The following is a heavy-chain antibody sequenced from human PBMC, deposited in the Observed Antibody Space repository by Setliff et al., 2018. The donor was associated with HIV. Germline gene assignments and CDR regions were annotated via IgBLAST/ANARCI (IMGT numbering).Heavy chain of an antibody. V-gene: IGHV4-30-4*08. CDR3: VRDDYGYNGKGFDY. D-gene: IGHD4-17*01. CDR2: IYYSGNT. Sequence: SETLSLTCTVSGGSISSADYYWSWIRQPPGKGLEWIGYIYYSGNTYFNPALKSRITMSVDTSEDQFSLKLSSVTAADTAVYYCVRDDYGYNGKGFDYWGPGTLVTVSS. J-gene: IGHJ4*02. CDR1: GGSISSADYY.